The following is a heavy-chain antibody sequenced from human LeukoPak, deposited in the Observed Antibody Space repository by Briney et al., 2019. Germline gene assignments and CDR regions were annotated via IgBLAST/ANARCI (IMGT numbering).Heavy chain of an antibody. V-gene: IGHV1-69*13. J-gene: IGHJ4*02. D-gene: IGHD4-11*01. CDR3: ARVKSETVTTPIQPFDY. CDR2: IIPIFGTA. Sequence: SVKVSCKASGGTFSSYAISWVRQAPGQGLEWMGGIIPIFGTANYAQKFQGRVTITADESTSTAYMELSSLRSEDTAVYYCARVKSETVTTPIQPFDYWGQGTLVTVSS. CDR1: GGTFSSYA.